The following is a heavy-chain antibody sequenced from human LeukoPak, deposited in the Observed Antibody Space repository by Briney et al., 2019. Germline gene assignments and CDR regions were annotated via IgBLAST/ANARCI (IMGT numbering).Heavy chain of an antibody. V-gene: IGHV4-39*07. CDR3: ARVAVVNQVDY. J-gene: IGHJ4*02. CDR2: IYHSGTT. CDR1: GGSISSSTYY. D-gene: IGHD4-23*01. Sequence: SETLSLTCTVSGGSISSSTYYWGWIRQPTGKGLEWIGNIYHSGTTYYNPSLKSRVTLSLDTSKNQFSLKLSSVTAADTAVCYCARVAVVNQVDYWGQGSLVIVSS.